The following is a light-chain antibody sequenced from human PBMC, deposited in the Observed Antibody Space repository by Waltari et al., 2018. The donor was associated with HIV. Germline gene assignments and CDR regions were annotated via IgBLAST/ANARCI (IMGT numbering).Light chain of an antibody. CDR2: WAS. V-gene: IGKV4-1*01. Sequence: DIVMTQSPDSLAVSLGERATINCKSSQSLLYRSNNENFLAWYQQKPGQPPKLLIYWASTRDSGVPDRFSGSGSGTDFSLTISSLQAEDVAVYYCQQYNNWPPFTFGQGTKLEIK. J-gene: IGKJ2*01. CDR3: QQYNNWPPFT. CDR1: QSLLYRSNNENF.